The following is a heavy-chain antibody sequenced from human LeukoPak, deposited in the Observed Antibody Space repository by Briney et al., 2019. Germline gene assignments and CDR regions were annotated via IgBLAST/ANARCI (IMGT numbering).Heavy chain of an antibody. Sequence: ASVKVSCKASGYTFTSYDINWVRQATGQGLEWMGWMNPNSGNTGYAQKFQGRVTITADKSTSTAYMELSSLRSEDTAVYYCARVHCTNGVCYIGWFDYWGQGTLVTVSS. CDR2: MNPNSGNT. CDR3: ARVHCTNGVCYIGWFDY. J-gene: IGHJ4*02. V-gene: IGHV1-8*01. CDR1: GYTFTSYD. D-gene: IGHD2-8*01.